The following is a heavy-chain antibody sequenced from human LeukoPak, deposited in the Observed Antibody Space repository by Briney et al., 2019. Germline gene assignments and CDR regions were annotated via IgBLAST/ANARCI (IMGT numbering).Heavy chain of an antibody. V-gene: IGHV3-73*01. J-gene: IGHJ4*02. CDR2: IRSKANSYAT. Sequence: GGSLRLSCAASGFTFSGSAMHWVRQASGKGLEWVGRIRSKANSYATAYAASVEGRFTISRDNSKNTLYLQMNSLRAEDTAVYYCAKDISSSWYAYYFDYWGQGTLVTVSS. D-gene: IGHD6-13*01. CDR1: GFTFSGSA. CDR3: AKDISSSWYAYYFDY.